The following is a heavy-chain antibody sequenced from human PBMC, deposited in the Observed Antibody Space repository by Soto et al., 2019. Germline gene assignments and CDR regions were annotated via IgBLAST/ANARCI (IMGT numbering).Heavy chain of an antibody. CDR3: ARQQRYVATINNDAFDT. D-gene: IGHD5-12*01. V-gene: IGHV5-51*01. J-gene: IGHJ3*02. Sequence: GESLKISCKGSGYSFNMYWIAWVRQMPGQGLEWMGIIYPGDSDTTYSSSFQGQATISADKTISTVYLQLSSLKASDTAMYYCARQQRYVATINNDAFDTWGQGTMVTVSS. CDR1: GYSFNMYW. CDR2: IYPGDSDT.